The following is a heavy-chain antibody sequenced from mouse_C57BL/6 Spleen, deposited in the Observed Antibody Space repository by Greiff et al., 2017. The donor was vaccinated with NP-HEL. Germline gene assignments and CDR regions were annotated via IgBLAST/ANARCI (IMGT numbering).Heavy chain of an antibody. Sequence: VQLQQSGPELVKPGASVKLSCKASGYAFTSSWMNWVKQRPGQGLEWIGRIYPGDGGTNYNGKFKGKATLTADKSSSTAYLQLSNLTSEDSAVYFCARDDITVLASYYFDYWGQGTTLTVSS. CDR1: GYAFTSSW. CDR3: ARDDITVLASYYFDY. J-gene: IGHJ2*01. CDR2: IYPGDGGT. V-gene: IGHV1-82*01. D-gene: IGHD1-1*01.